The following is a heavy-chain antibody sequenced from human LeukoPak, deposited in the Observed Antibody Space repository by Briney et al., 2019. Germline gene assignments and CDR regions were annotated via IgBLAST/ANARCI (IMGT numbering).Heavy chain of an antibody. CDR2: INPNSGVT. V-gene: IGHV1-2*02. J-gene: IGHJ4*02. CDR1: GYSFTAYY. Sequence: ASVTVSCKASGYSFTAYYIHWVRQAPGQGLEFMGWINPNSGVTNYAQKFQGRVTMNSDTSISTAYIEFRGLTSDDTAIFYCARDSRGTYFLDYWGQGSLVTVSS. CDR3: ARDSRGTYFLDY. D-gene: IGHD1-26*01.